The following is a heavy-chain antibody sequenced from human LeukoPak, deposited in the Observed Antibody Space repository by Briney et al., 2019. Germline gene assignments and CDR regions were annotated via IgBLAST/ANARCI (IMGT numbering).Heavy chain of an antibody. J-gene: IGHJ4*02. CDR2: IYYSGST. CDR3: ARRARDLPPHYFDY. V-gene: IGHV4-39*01. Sequence: SETLSLTCTVSGGSISSSSYYWGWIRQPPGKGLEWIGSIYYSGSTYYNPSLKSRVTISVDTSKNQFSLKLSSVTAADTAVYYCARRARDLPPHYFDYWGQGTLVTVSS. CDR1: GGSISSSSYY.